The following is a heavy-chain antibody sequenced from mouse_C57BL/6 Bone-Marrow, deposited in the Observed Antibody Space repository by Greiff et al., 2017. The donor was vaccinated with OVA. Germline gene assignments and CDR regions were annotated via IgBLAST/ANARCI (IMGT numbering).Heavy chain of an antibody. Sequence: EVKLQESGPELVKPGASVKIPCKASGYTFTDYNMDWVKQSHGKSLEWIGDINPNNGGTIYNQKFKGKATLTVDKSSSTAYMELRSLTSEDTAVYYCARGFYYYGSSYGYFDVWGTGTTVTVSS. CDR3: ARGFYYYGSSYGYFDV. J-gene: IGHJ1*03. CDR1: GYTFTDYN. V-gene: IGHV1-18*01. CDR2: INPNNGGT. D-gene: IGHD1-1*01.